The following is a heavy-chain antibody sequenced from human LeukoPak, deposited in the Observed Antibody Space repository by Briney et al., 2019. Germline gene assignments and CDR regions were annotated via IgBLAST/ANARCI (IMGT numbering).Heavy chain of an antibody. D-gene: IGHD5-12*01. CDR1: GYTFTSYG. J-gene: IGHJ6*02. V-gene: IGHV1-18*01. Sequence: ASVKVSCKASGYTFTSYGISWVRQAPGQGLEWMGWISAYNGNTNYAQKLQGRVTMTTDTSTSTAYMELRSLRSEDTAVYYCARGRIIVASGYYYYGMDVWGQGTTVTVSS. CDR2: ISAYNGNT. CDR3: ARGRIIVASGYYYYGMDV.